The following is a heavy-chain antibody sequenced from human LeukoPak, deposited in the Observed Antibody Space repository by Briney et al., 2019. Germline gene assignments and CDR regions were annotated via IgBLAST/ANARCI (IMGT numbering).Heavy chain of an antibody. CDR3: AKDGVDTSYFDY. CDR1: GFTFSNAW. CDR2: ISGSGGST. Sequence: SGGSLKLSCAASGFTFSNAWMSWVRQAPGKGLEWVSAISGSGGSTYYADSVKGRFTISRDNSKNTLYLQMNSLRAEDTAVYYCAKDGVDTSYFDYWGQGTLVTVSS. J-gene: IGHJ4*02. D-gene: IGHD3-10*01. V-gene: IGHV3-23*01.